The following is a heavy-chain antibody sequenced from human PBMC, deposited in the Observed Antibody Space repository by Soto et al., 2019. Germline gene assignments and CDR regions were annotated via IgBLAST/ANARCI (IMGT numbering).Heavy chain of an antibody. J-gene: IGHJ6*02. D-gene: IGHD1-26*01. V-gene: IGHV3-33*01. CDR3: ARERAQGDYYYGTDV. CDR1: GFTFSSYG. Sequence: GGSLRLSCAASGFTFSSYGMHWVRQAPGKGLEWVAVIWYDGSNTYYADSVKGRFTISRNNSKNRLYLQMNSLRVEDTAVYYCARERAQGDYYYGTDVWGQGTTVTVSS. CDR2: IWYDGSNT.